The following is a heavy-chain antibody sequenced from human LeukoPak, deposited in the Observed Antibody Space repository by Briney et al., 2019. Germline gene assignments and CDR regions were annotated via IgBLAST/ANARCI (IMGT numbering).Heavy chain of an antibody. CDR1: GGSFSGYY. V-gene: IGHV4-34*01. D-gene: IGHD2-2*01. Sequence: SSETLSLTCAVYGGSFSGYYWSWIRQPPGKGLEWIGEINHSGSTNYNPSLKSRVTISVDTSKNQFSLKLSSVTAADTAVYYCARRGVGKIVVVPAAIEMGFDYWGQGTLVTVSS. CDR2: INHSGST. J-gene: IGHJ4*02. CDR3: ARRGVGKIVVVPAAIEMGFDY.